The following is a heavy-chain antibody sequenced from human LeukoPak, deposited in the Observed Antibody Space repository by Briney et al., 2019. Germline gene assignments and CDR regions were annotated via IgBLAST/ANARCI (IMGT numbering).Heavy chain of an antibody. CDR2: ISWNSGSI. Sequence: GGSLRLSCAASGFTFDDYGMHWVRQAPGKGLEWVSGISWNSGSIGYADSVKGRFTISRDNAKNSLYLQMNSLRAEDTALYYCAKDYYGSGSYSGYFRHWGQGTLVTVSS. V-gene: IGHV3-9*01. CDR1: GFTFDDYG. D-gene: IGHD3-10*01. J-gene: IGHJ1*01. CDR3: AKDYYGSGSYSGYFRH.